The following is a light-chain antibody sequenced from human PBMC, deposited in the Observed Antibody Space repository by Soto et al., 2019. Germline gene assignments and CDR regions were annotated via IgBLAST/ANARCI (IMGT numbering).Light chain of an antibody. CDR2: GAS. CDR1: QTVSSSS. Sequence: EIVLTQSPGTLSLSPGERATLSCRASQTVSSSSLAWYQQKPGQAPRLLIYGASSRATGIPDRFSGSGSGTDFTLTNNRLEPVDIAVYYCQQYGSSPRTFGQGTQVEIK. CDR3: QQYGSSPRT. J-gene: IGKJ1*01. V-gene: IGKV3-20*01.